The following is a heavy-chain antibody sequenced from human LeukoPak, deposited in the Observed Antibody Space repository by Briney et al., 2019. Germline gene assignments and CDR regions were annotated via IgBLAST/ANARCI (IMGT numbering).Heavy chain of an antibody. J-gene: IGHJ4*02. Sequence: LTGGSLKLSCAASGFPFSPFWMHWVRQGPGKGLEWVSRIKGDGTYKNYAESVRGRFTISRDNAKNTLSLQMNSLRAEDTAVYFCVRDGDAYNFDWWGQGVLVTASS. CDR3: VRDGDAYNFDW. D-gene: IGHD5-24*01. CDR2: IKGDGTYK. V-gene: IGHV3-74*01. CDR1: GFPFSPFW.